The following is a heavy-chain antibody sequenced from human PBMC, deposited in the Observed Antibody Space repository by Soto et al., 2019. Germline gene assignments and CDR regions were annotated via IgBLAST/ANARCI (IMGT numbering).Heavy chain of an antibody. CDR3: ARDGVATRPYYGMDV. Sequence: SETLSLTCTVSGGSISSYYWSWIRQPPGKGLEWIGYIYYSGSTNYNPSLKSRVTISVDTSKNQFSLKLSSVTAADTAVYYCARDGVATRPYYGMDVWGQGTTVTVSS. CDR2: IYYSGST. D-gene: IGHD2-15*01. J-gene: IGHJ6*02. CDR1: GGSISSYY. V-gene: IGHV4-59*01.